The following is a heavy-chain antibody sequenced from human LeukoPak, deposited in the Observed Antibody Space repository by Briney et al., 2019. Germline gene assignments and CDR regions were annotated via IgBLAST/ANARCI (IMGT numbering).Heavy chain of an antibody. CDR3: ARTHYDSSGYYSVQLFDY. CDR1: GYTFTGYY. V-gene: IGHV1-2*02. CDR2: INPNSGGT. J-gene: IGHJ4*02. D-gene: IGHD3-22*01. Sequence: GASVKVSCKASGYTFTGYYMHWVRQAPGQGREWMGWINPNSGGTNYAQKFQGRVTMTRDTSISTAYMELSRLRSDDTAVYYCARTHYDSSGYYSVQLFDYWGQGTLASVSS.